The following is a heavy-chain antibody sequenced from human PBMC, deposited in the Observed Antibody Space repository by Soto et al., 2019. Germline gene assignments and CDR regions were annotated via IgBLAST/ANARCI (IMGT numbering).Heavy chain of an antibody. CDR2: IGSSGGAV. Sequence: GGSLRLSCVGSGFGFDSYAMSWVLQAPGKGLEWVSGIGSSGGAVVYADSVRGRFTMSRDNSRNALYLHMNSLRAGDTAVYYCAKALWFGESSHYFDYWGQGTLVTVSS. D-gene: IGHD3-10*01. V-gene: IGHV3-23*01. J-gene: IGHJ4*02. CDR3: AKALWFGESSHYFDY. CDR1: GFGFDSYA.